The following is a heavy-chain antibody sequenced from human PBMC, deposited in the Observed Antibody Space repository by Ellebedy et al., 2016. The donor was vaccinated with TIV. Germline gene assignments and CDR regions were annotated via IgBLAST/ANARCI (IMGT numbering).Heavy chain of an antibody. D-gene: IGHD5-18*01. V-gene: IGHV3-15*01. Sequence: GGSLRLSCAASGFTFSNAWMNWVRQAPGKGLEWVGRIKSKTDGGAADYAAPVKGRFTISRDASKNTLYLQMNSLKTEDTAVYFCTTVHRYNYDSVWGQGTLVTVSS. CDR1: GFTFSNAW. CDR2: IKSKTDGGAA. CDR3: TTVHRYNYDSV. J-gene: IGHJ4*02.